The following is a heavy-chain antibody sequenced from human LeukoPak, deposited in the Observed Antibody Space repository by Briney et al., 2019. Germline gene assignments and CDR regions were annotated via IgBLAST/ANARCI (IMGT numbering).Heavy chain of an antibody. CDR2: ISSSGSTI. CDR3: ARASAPPSYYYYYGMDV. Sequence: GGSLRLSCAASGFTFSNYEMNWVRQAPGKGLEWISYISSSGSTIYYADSVKGRFTISRDNAKNSLYPQMNSLRVEDSAVYYCARASAPPSYYYYYGMDVWGQGTTVTVSS. J-gene: IGHJ6*02. V-gene: IGHV3-48*03. CDR1: GFTFSNYE.